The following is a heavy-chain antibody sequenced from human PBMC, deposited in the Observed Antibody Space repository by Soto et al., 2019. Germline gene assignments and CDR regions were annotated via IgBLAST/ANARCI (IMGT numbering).Heavy chain of an antibody. CDR2: IDPSDSYI. D-gene: IGHD3-3*01. CDR1: GYTFTNYY. V-gene: IGHV5-10-1*01. Sequence: GESLKISCQASGYTFTNYYIAWVRQVPGKGLEWMGRIDPSDSYIKYSPSFEGHVTMSVDKSISTAFLQWSRLEASDTAMYYCARMEDPPRFDYWGQGALVTVSS. CDR3: ARMEDPPRFDY. J-gene: IGHJ4*02.